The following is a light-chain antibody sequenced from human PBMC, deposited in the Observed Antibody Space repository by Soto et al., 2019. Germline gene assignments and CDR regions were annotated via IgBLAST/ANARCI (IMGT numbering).Light chain of an antibody. Sequence: QSVLTQPPSASGSPGQSVTISCTGTNGDIGGYNYVSWYQHHPGKAPKLMIYEVSKRPSGVPDRFSGSKSGNTASLTVSGLQAEDEADYYCSSYAGSNNWVFGGGTKLTVL. CDR2: EVS. CDR1: NGDIGGYNY. J-gene: IGLJ3*02. CDR3: SSYAGSNNWV. V-gene: IGLV2-8*01.